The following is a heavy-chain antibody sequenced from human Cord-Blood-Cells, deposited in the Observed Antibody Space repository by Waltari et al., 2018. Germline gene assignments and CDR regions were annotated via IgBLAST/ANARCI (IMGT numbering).Heavy chain of an antibody. D-gene: IGHD6-13*01. Sequence: QLQLQESGPGLVKPSETLSLTCTVSGGSISSSSYYWGWIRQPPGKGLEWIGSIYYSGSTYYNPSLKSRVTISVDTSKNQFSLKLSSVTAADTAVYYCATPQLVIDAFDIWGQGTMVTVSS. CDR2: IYYSGST. CDR3: ATPQLVIDAFDI. V-gene: IGHV4-39*01. CDR1: GGSISSSSYY. J-gene: IGHJ3*02.